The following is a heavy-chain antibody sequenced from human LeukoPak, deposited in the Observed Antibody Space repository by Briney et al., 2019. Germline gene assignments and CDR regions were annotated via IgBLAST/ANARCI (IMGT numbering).Heavy chain of an antibody. J-gene: IGHJ4*02. V-gene: IGHV4-59*01. D-gene: IGHD3-22*01. CDR3: ARVGSPGDYDSSGYHFDY. CDR1: GGSISSYY. Sequence: SETLSLTCTVSGGSISSYYWSWIRQPPGKGLEWIGYIYYSGSTNYNPSLKSRVTMSVDTSKNQFSLKLSSVTAADTAVYYCARVGSPGDYDSSGYHFDYWGQGTLVTVSS. CDR2: IYYSGST.